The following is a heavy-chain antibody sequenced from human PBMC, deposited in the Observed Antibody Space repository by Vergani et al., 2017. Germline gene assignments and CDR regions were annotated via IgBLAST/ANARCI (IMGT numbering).Heavy chain of an antibody. J-gene: IGHJ4*02. V-gene: IGHV3-15*01. CDR2: IKSKTDGGTT. Sequence: EVQLVESGGGLVKPGGSLRLSCAASGFTFSNAWMSWVRQAPGKGLEWVGRIKSKTDGGTTDYAAPVKGRFTISRDDSKNTLYLQMNSLKTEDTAVYYCAKDPPHDYGDQYFDYWGQGTLVTVSS. CDR1: GFTFSNAW. D-gene: IGHD4-17*01. CDR3: AKDPPHDYGDQYFDY.